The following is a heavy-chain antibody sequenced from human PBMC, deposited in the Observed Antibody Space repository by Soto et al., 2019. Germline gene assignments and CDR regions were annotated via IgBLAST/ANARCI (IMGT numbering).Heavy chain of an antibody. CDR1: GGSISSYY. Sequence: SETLSLTCTVSGGSISSYYWSWIRQPPGKGLEWIGYIYYSGSTNYNPSLKSRVTISVDTSKNQFSLKLSSVTAADTAVYYCARSSSDYDFWSGYYYWFDPWGQGTLVTVSS. J-gene: IGHJ5*02. V-gene: IGHV4-59*01. CDR2: IYYSGST. D-gene: IGHD3-3*01. CDR3: ARSSSDYDFWSGYYYWFDP.